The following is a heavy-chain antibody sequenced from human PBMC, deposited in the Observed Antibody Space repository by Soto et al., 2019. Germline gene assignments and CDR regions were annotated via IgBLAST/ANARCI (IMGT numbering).Heavy chain of an antibody. CDR3: ARDQSVSGPTTFHY. D-gene: IGHD6-19*01. CDR2: VNTDGSDT. J-gene: IGHJ4*02. V-gene: IGHV3-74*01. CDR1: GFTFTKSW. Sequence: EVQLIESGGGLVQPGGSLRLSCAASGFTFTKSWMHWVRQTPGKGLEWVSRVNTDGSDTIYADSVKGRFTISRDNAKNTLYLQMHSLTAEDTAMYYCARDQSVSGPTTFHYWGQGALVTVSS.